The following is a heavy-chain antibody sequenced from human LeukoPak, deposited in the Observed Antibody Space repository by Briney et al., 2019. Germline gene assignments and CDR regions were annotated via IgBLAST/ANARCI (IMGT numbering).Heavy chain of an antibody. J-gene: IGHJ6*03. CDR3: ARALWQRDDYGDYYYYYYMDV. D-gene: IGHD4-17*01. CDR2: ISYDGSNK. CDR1: GFTFSSYA. V-gene: IGHV3-30*04. Sequence: GGSLRLSCAASGFTFSSYAMHWVPQAPGKGLEWVAVISYDGSNKYYADSVKGRFTISRDNSKNTLYLQMNSLRAEDTAVYYCARALWQRDDYGDYYYYYYMDVWGKGTTVTVSS.